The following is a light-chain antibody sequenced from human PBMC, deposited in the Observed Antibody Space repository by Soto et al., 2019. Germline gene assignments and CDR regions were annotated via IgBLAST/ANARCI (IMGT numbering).Light chain of an antibody. Sequence: DIQMTQSPSSLSASVGDRVTITCRASHSITNYLNWYQQKPGRAPILLMFGASTLQSGVPSRFSGSRSRTDFSLTINNLQLEDFATYFCQQSLRIPLTFGQGTKLEI. J-gene: IGKJ2*01. CDR3: QQSLRIPLT. V-gene: IGKV1-39*01. CDR1: HSITNY. CDR2: GAS.